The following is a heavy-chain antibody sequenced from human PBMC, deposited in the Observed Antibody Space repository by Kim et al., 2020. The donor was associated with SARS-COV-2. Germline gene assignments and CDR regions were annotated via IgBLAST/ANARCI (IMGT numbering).Heavy chain of an antibody. D-gene: IGHD2-15*01. V-gene: IGHV3-33*03. CDR1: GFTFSSYG. CDR2: IWYDESNK. J-gene: IGHJ1*01. Sequence: GGSLRLSCTASGFTFSSYGMHWVRQAPGKGLEWVAVIWYDESNKYYADSVKGRFTISRDNSKNTLYLQMKSLRAEDTAVYYCAKEVVATPYLYFQRWGQGTLVTVSS. CDR3: AKEVVATPYLYFQR.